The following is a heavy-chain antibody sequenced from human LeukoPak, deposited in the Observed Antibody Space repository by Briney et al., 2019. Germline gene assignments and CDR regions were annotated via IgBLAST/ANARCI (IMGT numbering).Heavy chain of an antibody. J-gene: IGHJ4*02. D-gene: IGHD6-19*01. CDR1: GFTFSSYA. Sequence: GGSLRLSCAASGFTFSSYAMSWVRQAPGKGLEWVSAISGSGDSTYYGDSVKGRFTISRDNSKNTLYLQMDSLRADDTAVYYCAKSSRYGTGWYGKIDYWGQGTLVTVSS. V-gene: IGHV3-23*01. CDR3: AKSSRYGTGWYGKIDY. CDR2: ISGSGDST.